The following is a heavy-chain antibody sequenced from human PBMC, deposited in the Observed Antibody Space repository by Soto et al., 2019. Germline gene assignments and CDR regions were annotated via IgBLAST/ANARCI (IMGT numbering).Heavy chain of an antibody. CDR3: VRAAPKTLRDWLDP. Sequence: SETLSLTCTVSGASISGFYWSWVRKSAGKGLKWIGRIYATGTTDYNPSLKSRVMMSVDTSKKQFSLKLRSVTAADTAVYYCVRAAPKTLRDWLDPWGQGISVTVSS. CDR2: IYATGTT. V-gene: IGHV4-4*07. D-gene: IGHD2-15*01. CDR1: GASISGFY. J-gene: IGHJ5*02.